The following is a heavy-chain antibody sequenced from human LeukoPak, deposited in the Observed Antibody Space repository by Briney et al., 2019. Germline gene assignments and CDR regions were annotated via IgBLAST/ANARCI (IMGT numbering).Heavy chain of an antibody. D-gene: IGHD2-21*02. Sequence: ASVKVSCKASGYTFTSYGISWVRQAPGQGLEWMGWISAYNGNTNYAQKLQGRVTMTTDTSTSTAYMELRSLRSDDTAVYYRAREVGGVVTAIRPLDYWGQGTLVTVSS. CDR1: GYTFTSYG. J-gene: IGHJ4*02. CDR2: ISAYNGNT. V-gene: IGHV1-18*01. CDR3: AREVGGVVTAIRPLDY.